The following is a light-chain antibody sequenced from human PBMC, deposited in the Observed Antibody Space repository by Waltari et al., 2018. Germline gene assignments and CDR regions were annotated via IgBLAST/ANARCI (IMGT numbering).Light chain of an antibody. Sequence: QSALSQPASVSVSPGESLTISCTGTASVVGAYKYVPWYQQHPGRAPKLIIYDVNQRPSGVSSRLSGSRSGNTASLTISGLQAEDEADYYCSSYTTDSVVIFGGGTEVTVL. J-gene: IGLJ2*01. CDR2: DVN. V-gene: IGLV2-14*03. CDR1: ASVVGAYKY. CDR3: SSYTTDSVVI.